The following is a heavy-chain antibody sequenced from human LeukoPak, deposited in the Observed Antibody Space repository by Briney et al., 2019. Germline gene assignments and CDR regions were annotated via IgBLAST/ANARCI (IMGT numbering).Heavy chain of an antibody. CDR3: ARAEKEVRGVSLDY. CDR1: GGTFSSYT. J-gene: IGHJ4*02. V-gene: IGHV1-69*02. CDR2: IIPILGIA. D-gene: IGHD3-10*01. Sequence: SVKVSCKASGGTFSSYTISWVRQAPGQGREWMGRIIPILGIANYAQKFQGRVTITADKSTSTAYMELSSLRSEDTAVYYCARAEKEVRGVSLDYWGQGTLVTVSS.